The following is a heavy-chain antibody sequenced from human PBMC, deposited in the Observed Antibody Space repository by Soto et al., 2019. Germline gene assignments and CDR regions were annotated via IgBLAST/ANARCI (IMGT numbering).Heavy chain of an antibody. CDR1: GFTLGRYG. V-gene: IGHV3-23*01. CDR3: ANSRAGYQLVPTSKFYYYYGMDV. CDR2: VSPNGQGI. J-gene: IGHJ6*02. Sequence: HPGGSLRLSCAASGFTLGRYGMSWVRQAPGKGLEWVSAVSPNGQGIYYADSVRGRFTISRDFSKNTVFLHMDSLRAEDTAVYYCANSRAGYQLVPTSKFYYYYGMDVWGQGTTVTVSS. D-gene: IGHD2-2*01.